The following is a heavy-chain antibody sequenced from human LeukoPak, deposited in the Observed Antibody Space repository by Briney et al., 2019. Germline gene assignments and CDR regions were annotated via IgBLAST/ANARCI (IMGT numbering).Heavy chain of an antibody. V-gene: IGHV1-69*05. J-gene: IGHJ4*02. D-gene: IGHD6-13*01. CDR3: ARVGRTAAALDY. CDR1: GGTFSSYA. CDR2: IIPIFGTA. Sequence: SVKVSCKASGGTFSSYAISWVRQAPGQGLEWMGGIIPIFGTANYAQKFQGRVTMTRNTSISTAYMELSSLRSEDTAVYYCARVGRTAAALDYWGQGTLVTVSS.